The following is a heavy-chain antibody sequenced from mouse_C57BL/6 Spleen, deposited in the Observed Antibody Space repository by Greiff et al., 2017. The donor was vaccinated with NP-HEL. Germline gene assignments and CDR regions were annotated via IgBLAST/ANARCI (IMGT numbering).Heavy chain of an antibody. D-gene: IGHD2-4*01. CDR3: ARRGGGNYDGAWFAY. CDR1: GYTFTSYW. V-gene: IGHV1-59*01. J-gene: IGHJ3*01. CDR2: IDPSDSYT. Sequence: VQLQQPGAELVRPGTSVKLSCKASGYTFTSYWMHWVKQRPGQGLEWIGVIDPSDSYTNYNQKFKGKATLTVDTSSSTAYMQLSSLTSEDSAVYYWARRGGGNYDGAWFAYWGQGTLVTVSA.